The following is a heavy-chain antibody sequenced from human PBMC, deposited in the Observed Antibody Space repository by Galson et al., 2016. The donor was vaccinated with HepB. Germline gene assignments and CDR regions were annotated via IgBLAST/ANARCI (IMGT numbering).Heavy chain of an antibody. J-gene: IGHJ4*02. CDR3: AGDPGYDFWSGYISHNRFDF. V-gene: IGHV3-74*03. Sequence: SLRLSCAVSGFTFSRYWMHWVRQAPGKGLVWVAHINNDGRTTTYADSVEGRFTITRDNDKNQVYLQMNSLRAEDTAVYYCAGDPGYDFWSGYISHNRFDFWGRGTLVTVSS. CDR1: GFTFSRYW. CDR2: INNDGRTT. D-gene: IGHD3-3*01.